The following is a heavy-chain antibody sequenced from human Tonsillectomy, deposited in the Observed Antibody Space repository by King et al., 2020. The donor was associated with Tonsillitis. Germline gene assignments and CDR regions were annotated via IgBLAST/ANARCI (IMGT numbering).Heavy chain of an antibody. CDR3: ARGEGYSNGGTFYRYFDQ. J-gene: IGHJ4*02. D-gene: IGHD2-15*01. Sequence: VQLVESGGGLAQPGGSLRLSCAASGFTFSSSVMTWVRQAPGKGLDGVAIIGLSNTNTFYTDSVKGRFTISRDNSKNTVYLQMNSLRVEDTAIYYCARGEGYSNGGTFYRYFDQWGQRTLVTVPS. CDR1: GFTFSSSV. CDR2: IGLSNTNT. V-gene: IGHV3-23*04.